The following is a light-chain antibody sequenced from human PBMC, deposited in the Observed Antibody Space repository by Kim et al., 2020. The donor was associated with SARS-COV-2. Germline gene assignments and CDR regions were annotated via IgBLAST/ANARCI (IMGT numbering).Light chain of an antibody. Sequence: QLVLTQSPSASASLGASVNLTCTRSSGHSSYAIAWHQQQPEKGPRSLMKLNSDGSHSKGDGIPDPFSGSSSGAERFLTISSLQSEDEADYYCQTWGTGPWVFGGGTQLTVL. CDR2: LNSDGSH. V-gene: IGLV4-69*01. J-gene: IGLJ3*02. CDR3: QTWGTGPWV. CDR1: SGHSSYA.